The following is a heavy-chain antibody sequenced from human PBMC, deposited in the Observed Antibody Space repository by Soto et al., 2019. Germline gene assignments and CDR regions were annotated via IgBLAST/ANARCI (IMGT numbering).Heavy chain of an antibody. CDR3: AHKITIDLHIKNAWFDP. CDR1: GFSLSTSGVG. D-gene: IGHD3-10*01. Sequence: SGPTLVQPTQTLTLTCTFSGFSLSTSGVGVGWIRQPPGKALEWLALIYWDDDKRYSPSLKSRLTITKDTSKNQVVLTMTNMDPVDTATYYCAHKITIDLHIKNAWFDPWGQGTLVTVSS. V-gene: IGHV2-5*02. CDR2: IYWDDDK. J-gene: IGHJ5*02.